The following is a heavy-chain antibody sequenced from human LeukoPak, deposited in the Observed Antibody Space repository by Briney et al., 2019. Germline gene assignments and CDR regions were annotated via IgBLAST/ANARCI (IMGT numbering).Heavy chain of an antibody. CDR3: ARRVRWLQSHDAFDI. CDR1: GYSITSAYY. D-gene: IGHD5-24*01. J-gene: IGHJ3*02. V-gene: IGHV4-38-2*02. Sequence: PSETLSLTCTVSGYSITSAYYWGWIRQPPGKGLEWIGSFFLKGSTYYNPSLKSRVTISVDTSKNQFSLTLSSVTAADTAVYYCARRVRWLQSHDAFDIWGQGTMVTVSS. CDR2: FFLKGST.